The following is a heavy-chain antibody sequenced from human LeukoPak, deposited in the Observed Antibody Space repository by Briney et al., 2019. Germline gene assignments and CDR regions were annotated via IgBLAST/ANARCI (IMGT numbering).Heavy chain of an antibody. CDR3: AKGDCSSTSCYYDYGMDV. CDR2: IKQDGSEK. J-gene: IGHJ6*02. D-gene: IGHD2-2*01. V-gene: IGHV3-7*03. CDR1: GFTFSSYW. Sequence: GGSLRLSCAASGFTFSSYWMSWVRQAPGKGLEWVAHIKQDGSEKYYVDSVKGRFTISRDNSKNTLYLQMNSLRAEDTAVYYCAKGDCSSTSCYYDYGMDVWGQGTTVTVSS.